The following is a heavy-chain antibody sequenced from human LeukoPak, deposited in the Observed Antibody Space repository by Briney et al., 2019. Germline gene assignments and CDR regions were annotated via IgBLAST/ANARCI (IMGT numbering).Heavy chain of an antibody. J-gene: IGHJ4*02. D-gene: IGHD3-10*01. CDR2: INPNSGGT. V-gene: IGHV1-2*02. CDR1: GYTFTGYY. Sequence: ASVKVSCKASGYTFTGYYMHWVRQAPEQGLEWMGWINPNSGGTNYAQKFQGRVTMTRDTSISTAYMELSRLRSDDTAVYYCATIFPMVRGVTFDYWGQGTLVTVSS. CDR3: ATIFPMVRGVTFDY.